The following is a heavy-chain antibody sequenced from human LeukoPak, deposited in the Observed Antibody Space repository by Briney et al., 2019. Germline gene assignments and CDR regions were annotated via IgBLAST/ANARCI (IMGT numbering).Heavy chain of an antibody. V-gene: IGHV4-59*01. CDR2: IYYSGST. J-gene: IGHJ3*02. CDR3: ARGPDARTTGPFDI. D-gene: IGHD1-14*01. CDR1: GGSISSYY. Sequence: SETLSLTCTVSGGSISSYYWSWIRQPPGKGLEWIGYIYYSGSTNYNPSLKSRVTISVGTSKNQFSLKLSSVTAADTAVYYCARGPDARTTGPFDIWGQGTMVTVSS.